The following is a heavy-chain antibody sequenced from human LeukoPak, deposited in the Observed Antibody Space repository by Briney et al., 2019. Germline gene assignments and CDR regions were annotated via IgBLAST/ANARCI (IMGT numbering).Heavy chain of an antibody. CDR2: ITSDGSAT. CDR1: GFTFSSYW. J-gene: IGHJ2*01. CDR3: ARDASPGYFDL. D-gene: IGHD2-15*01. V-gene: IGHV3-74*01. Sequence: GGSLRLSSAVSGFTFSSYWMHWVRQGPGKGLAWVSRITSDGSATDYADSVKGRFTISRDNAKNTLYLHMDSLRAEDTAVYYCARDASPGYFDLWGRGTLVTVSS.